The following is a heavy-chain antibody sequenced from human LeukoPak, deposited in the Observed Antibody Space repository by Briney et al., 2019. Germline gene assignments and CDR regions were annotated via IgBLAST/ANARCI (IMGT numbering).Heavy chain of an antibody. J-gene: IGHJ6*02. V-gene: IGHV3-30*18. CDR3: AKDIDYGSGSYYYYGMDV. D-gene: IGHD3-10*01. CDR1: GFTFSSYG. Sequence: GRSLRLSCAASGFTFSSYGMHWVRQAPGKGLEWVAVISYDGSNKYYADSVKGRFTISRDNSKNTLYLQMNSLRAEDTAVYYCAKDIDYGSGSYYYYGMDVWGQGTTVTVSS. CDR2: ISYDGSNK.